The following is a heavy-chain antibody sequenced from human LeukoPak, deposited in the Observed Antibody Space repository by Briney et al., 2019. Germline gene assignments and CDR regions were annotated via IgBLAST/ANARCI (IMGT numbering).Heavy chain of an antibody. CDR3: ARDSADIVVVPAAMSAFDI. J-gene: IGHJ3*02. V-gene: IGHV3-21*01. Sequence: GGSLRLSCAASGFTFSSYSMNWVRQPPGKWLEWVSSISSSSSYIYYADSVKGRFTISRDNAKNSLYLQMNSLRAEDTAVYYCARDSADIVVVPAAMSAFDIWGQGTMVTVSS. CDR1: GFTFSSYS. CDR2: ISSSSSYI. D-gene: IGHD2-2*01.